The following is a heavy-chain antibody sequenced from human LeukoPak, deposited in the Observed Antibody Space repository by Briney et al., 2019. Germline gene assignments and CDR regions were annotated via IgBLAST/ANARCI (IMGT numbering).Heavy chain of an antibody. V-gene: IGHV4-30-4*01. Sequence: SETLSLTCTVSGGSISSGDYYWRWIRQPPGKGLEWIRYIYYSGSTYYNPSLKSRVTISVDTSKNQFSLKLSSVTAADTAVYYCARGGRIAARRGPKEKTNYFDYWGQGTLVTVSS. CDR3: ARGGRIAARRGPKEKTNYFDY. CDR2: IYYSGST. D-gene: IGHD6-6*01. CDR1: GGSISSGDYY. J-gene: IGHJ4*02.